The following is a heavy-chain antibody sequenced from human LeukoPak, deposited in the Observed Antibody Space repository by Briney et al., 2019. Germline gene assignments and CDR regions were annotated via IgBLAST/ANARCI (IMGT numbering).Heavy chain of an antibody. CDR3: ARAIYCSGGSCYPSFDY. V-gene: IGHV1-3*01. CDR2: INAGNGNT. J-gene: IGHJ4*02. Sequence: ASVKVSCKASGYTFTSYAMHWVRHAPGQRLEWMGWINAGNGNTKYSQKFQGRVTITRDTSASTAYMELSSLRSEDTAVYYCARAIYCSGGSCYPSFDYWGQGTLVTVSS. CDR1: GYTFTSYA. D-gene: IGHD2-15*01.